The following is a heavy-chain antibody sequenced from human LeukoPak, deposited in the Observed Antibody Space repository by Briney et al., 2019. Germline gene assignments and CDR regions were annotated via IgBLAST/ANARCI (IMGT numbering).Heavy chain of an antibody. CDR2: ISSSSSTI. V-gene: IGHV3-48*04. D-gene: IGHD3-10*01. CDR1: GFTFSGYR. J-gene: IGHJ3*02. Sequence: PGGSLRLSCAAPGFTFSGYRMNWVRQAPGKGLEWVSYISSSSSTIYYADSVKGRFTISRDNAKNSLNLQMNSLRAEDTAVYYCARGQYGPGKDIWGQGTMVTVSS. CDR3: ARGQYGPGKDI.